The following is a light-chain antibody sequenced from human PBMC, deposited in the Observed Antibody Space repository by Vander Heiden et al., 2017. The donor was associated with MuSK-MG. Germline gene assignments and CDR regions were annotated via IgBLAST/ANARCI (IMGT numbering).Light chain of an antibody. Sequence: DIQMTQSPSTLSASVGDSATITCRASQSINNWLAWYQQKPGKAPKLLIYDASSLESGVPSRFSGSESGTEFTLTISSLQPDDFATYYCQQYKSYSLTYGGGTKVEIK. V-gene: IGKV1-5*01. J-gene: IGKJ4*01. CDR3: QQYKSYSLT. CDR2: DAS. CDR1: QSINNW.